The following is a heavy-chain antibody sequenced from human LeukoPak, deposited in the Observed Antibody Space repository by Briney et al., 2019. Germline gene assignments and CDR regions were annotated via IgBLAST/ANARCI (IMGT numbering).Heavy chain of an antibody. D-gene: IGHD6-13*01. J-gene: IGHJ4*02. CDR3: AREAIAAAGMRGYYFDY. CDR1: GFTFSTYW. V-gene: IGHV3-7*01. Sequence: PGGSLRLSCAASGFTFSTYWMSWVRQAPGKGLEWVANINQDGSVKYYMDSVKGRLTISRDNAKNSLYLQMNSLRAEDTAVYYCAREAIAAAGMRGYYFDYWGQGTLVTVSS. CDR2: INQDGSVK.